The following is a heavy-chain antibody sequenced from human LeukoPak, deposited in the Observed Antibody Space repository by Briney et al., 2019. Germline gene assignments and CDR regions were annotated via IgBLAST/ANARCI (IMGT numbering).Heavy chain of an antibody. D-gene: IGHD4-17*01. Sequence: RASVKVSCKASGYTFTGYYMHWVRQAPGQGLEWMGWINPNSGGTNYAQKFQGRVTLTRDTSISTAYMEVSRLRSDDTAVYYCARSPTTVTAFDYWGQGTLVTVSS. V-gene: IGHV1-2*02. J-gene: IGHJ4*02. CDR2: INPNSGGT. CDR3: ARSPTTVTAFDY. CDR1: GYTFTGYY.